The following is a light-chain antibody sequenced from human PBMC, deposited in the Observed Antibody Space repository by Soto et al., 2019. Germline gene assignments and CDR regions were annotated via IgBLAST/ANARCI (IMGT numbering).Light chain of an antibody. J-gene: IGLJ2*01. Sequence: NFMLTQPHSVSESQGKTVTISCTRSGGSIASNYVQWYQQRPGSSPTTVIYGDNQRPSGVPDRFSGSIDSSSNTASLTISGLKTEDEADYYCQSYATSSVVFGGGTKLTVL. CDR1: GGSIASNY. CDR2: GDN. V-gene: IGLV6-57*01. CDR3: QSYATSSVV.